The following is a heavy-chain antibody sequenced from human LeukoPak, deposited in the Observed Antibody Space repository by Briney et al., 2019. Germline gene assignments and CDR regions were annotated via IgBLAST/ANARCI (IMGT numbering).Heavy chain of an antibody. D-gene: IGHD3-3*01. J-gene: IGHJ4*02. Sequence: PSETLSLTCTVSDFSISRYSYWGWIRQPPGKGLEWIGSISHSGNTYYNPSLKNRITISIDTSKNQFSLKLSSVTAADTAVYYCARDRGYDFWSGYYTGFDYWGQGTLVTVSS. V-gene: IGHV4-38-2*02. CDR2: ISHSGNT. CDR3: ARDRGYDFWSGYYTGFDY. CDR1: DFSISRYSY.